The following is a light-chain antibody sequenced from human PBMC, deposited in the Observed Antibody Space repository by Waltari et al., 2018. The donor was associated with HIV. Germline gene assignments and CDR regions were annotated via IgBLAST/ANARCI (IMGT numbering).Light chain of an antibody. J-gene: IGLJ2*01. CDR3: QAWDSSTVI. V-gene: IGLV3-1*01. CDR1: TLGDKF. CDR2: QDT. Sequence: SYELTQPPSVSVSPGQTASITCSGNTLGDKFASWYQQKPGQSPLLVMYQDTKRPSGIPERFSGSNSGNTATLTISGTQTIDEADYYCQAWDSSTVIFGGGTKLTVL.